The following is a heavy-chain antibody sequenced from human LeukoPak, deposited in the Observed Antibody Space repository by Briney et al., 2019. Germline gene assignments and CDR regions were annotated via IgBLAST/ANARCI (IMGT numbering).Heavy chain of an antibody. CDR1: GYSFTSYW. J-gene: IGHJ4*02. CDR2: IYPGDSET. CDR3: ARHRYCSGGSCYSDY. D-gene: IGHD2-15*01. V-gene: IGHV5-51*01. Sequence: GESLKISCKGSGYSFTSYWIGWVRQIPGKGLEWMGIIYPGDSETRYSPSFQGQVTISADKSISTAYLQWSSLKASDTAMYYCARHRYCSGGSCYSDYWGQGTLVTVSS.